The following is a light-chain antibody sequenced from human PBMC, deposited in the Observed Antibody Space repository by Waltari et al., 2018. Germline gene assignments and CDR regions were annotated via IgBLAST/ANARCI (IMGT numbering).Light chain of an antibody. CDR3: GTWDSSLSGAV. CDR2: EDN. Sequence: QSVFTQPPSVSAAPGQRVTISCSGGISNIGNNYVSWYRQFPGTAPKLLIYEDNERPSGVPGRFSGSKSGTSATLDITGLQAGDEADYYCGTWDSSLSGAVFGGGTHLTVL. CDR1: ISNIGNNY. J-gene: IGLJ7*01. V-gene: IGLV1-51*02.